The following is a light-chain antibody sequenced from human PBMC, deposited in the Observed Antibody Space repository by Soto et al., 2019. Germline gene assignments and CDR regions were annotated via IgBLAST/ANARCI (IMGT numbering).Light chain of an antibody. J-gene: IGLJ2*01. Sequence: QLVLTQPPSVSGAPGQRVTISCTGSSSNIGGGYDVHWYQQFPGTAPKLLIFGNTNRPSGVPDRFSGSKSGTSASLAITGLQAEDEADYYCQSYDSSLSGYVFGGGTKLTVL. CDR3: QSYDSSLSGYV. CDR2: GNT. CDR1: SSNIGGGYD. V-gene: IGLV1-40*01.